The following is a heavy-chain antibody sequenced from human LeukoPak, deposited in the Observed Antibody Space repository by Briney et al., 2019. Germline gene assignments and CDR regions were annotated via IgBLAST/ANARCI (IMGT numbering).Heavy chain of an antibody. V-gene: IGHV3-30*18. Sequence: GGSLRLSCAASGFTFSSYGMHWVRQAPGKGLEWVAVISYDGSNKYYADSVKGRFTISRDNPKNTLYLQMNSLRAEDTAVYYCAKGSDPGTFDYWGQGTLVTVSS. CDR3: AKGSDPGTFDY. D-gene: IGHD1-26*01. CDR2: ISYDGSNK. CDR1: GFTFSSYG. J-gene: IGHJ4*02.